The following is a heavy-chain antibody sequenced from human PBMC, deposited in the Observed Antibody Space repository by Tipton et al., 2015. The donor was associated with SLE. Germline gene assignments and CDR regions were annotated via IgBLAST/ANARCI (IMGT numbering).Heavy chain of an antibody. J-gene: IGHJ3*02. CDR3: AKSRRVSTGDALDI. D-gene: IGHD1-14*01. CDR1: GFTFSTFS. CDR2: ITSSSRYI. V-gene: IGHV3-21*04. Sequence: SLRLSCVVSGFTFSTFSMSWVRQAPGQGLQWVSSITSSSRYIYYADSVKGRFTISRDNAKNSLFLQMNSLRAEDTAIYYCAKSRRVSTGDALDIWGQGTMVTVSS.